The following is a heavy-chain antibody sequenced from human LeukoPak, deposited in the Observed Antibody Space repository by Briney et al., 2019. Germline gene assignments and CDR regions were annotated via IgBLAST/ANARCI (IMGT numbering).Heavy chain of an antibody. CDR2: VKSDGST. CDR3: HPLGYTSN. J-gene: IGHJ4*02. Sequence: GGSLRLSCAVSGFTSGFTFSSRWMHWVRQAPGKGLVWVSLVKSDGSTNYADSVKGRFTVSRDNAKNTLYLQRNNLRVEDTALYFCHPLGYTSNWGQGTLVTVSS. V-gene: IGHV3-74*01. D-gene: IGHD6-19*01. CDR1: GFTFSSRW.